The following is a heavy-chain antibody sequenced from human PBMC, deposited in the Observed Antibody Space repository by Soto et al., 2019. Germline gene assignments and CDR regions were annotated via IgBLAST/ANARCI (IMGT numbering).Heavy chain of an antibody. J-gene: IGHJ6*02. CDR3: AKAPCHIPAATCYYGMDV. CDR1: GFTFSSYA. Sequence: EVQLLESGGGLVQPGGSLRLSCAASGFTFSSYAMSWVRQAPGKGLEWVSAISGSGGSTYYADSVKGRFTISRDNSKNTLYLQMNSLRAEDTAVYYCAKAPCHIPAATCYYGMDVWGQGTTVTVSS. CDR2: ISGSGGST. V-gene: IGHV3-23*01. D-gene: IGHD2-2*01.